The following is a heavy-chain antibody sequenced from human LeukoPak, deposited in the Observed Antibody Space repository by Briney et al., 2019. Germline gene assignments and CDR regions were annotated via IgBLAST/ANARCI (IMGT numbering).Heavy chain of an antibody. J-gene: IGHJ3*02. V-gene: IGHV3-30-3*01. CDR1: GFTFSSYA. D-gene: IGHD2-8*01. CDR2: ISYDGSNK. Sequence: GGSLRLSCAASGFTFSSYAMHWVRQAPGRGLEWVAVISYDGSNKYYADSVKGRFTISRDNSKNTLYLQMNSLRAEDTAVYYCARENGGGYAFDIWGQGTMVTVSS. CDR3: ARENGGGYAFDI.